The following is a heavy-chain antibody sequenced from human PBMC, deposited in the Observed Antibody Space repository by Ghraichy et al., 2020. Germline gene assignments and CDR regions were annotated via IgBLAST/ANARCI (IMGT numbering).Heavy chain of an antibody. V-gene: IGHV1-46*01. CDR1: GYTFINYY. CDR3: ARAPWDSGVSYSGGFYYYRGMDV. J-gene: IGHJ6*02. D-gene: IGHD2-8*01. Sequence: ASVKVSCKASGYTFINYYMHWVRQAPGQGLEWMGIINPSGATTAYAQKFQGRVAMTRDTSTSTVYMELSSLRSEDTAVYYCARAPWDSGVSYSGGFYYYRGMDVWGQGTTVTVSS. CDR2: INPSGATT.